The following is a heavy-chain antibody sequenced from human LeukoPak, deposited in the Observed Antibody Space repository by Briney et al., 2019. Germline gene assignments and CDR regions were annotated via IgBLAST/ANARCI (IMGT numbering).Heavy chain of an antibody. J-gene: IGHJ4*02. CDR1: GGSISSYY. D-gene: IGHD6-13*01. CDR2: INHSGST. Sequence: PSETLSLTCTVSGGSISSYYWSWIRQPPGKGLEWIGEINHSGSTNYNPSLKSRVTISVDTSKSQFSLKLSSVTAADTAVYYCARGGAIAAAGIGGEDYWGQGTLVTVSS. V-gene: IGHV4-34*01. CDR3: ARGGAIAAAGIGGEDY.